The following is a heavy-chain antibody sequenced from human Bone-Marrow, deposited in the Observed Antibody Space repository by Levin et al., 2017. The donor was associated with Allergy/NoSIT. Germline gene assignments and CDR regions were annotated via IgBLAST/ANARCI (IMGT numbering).Heavy chain of an antibody. CDR2: IFHSGIA. Sequence: GSLRLSCAVSGASISSSNWWTWVRQTPGGGLEWIGEIFHSGIANYNPSLKSRILISVDKSKNHFSLNLKSVTAADTALYYCTRRNSSWATFTFDIWGHGTMVTVS. D-gene: IGHD1/OR15-1a*01. J-gene: IGHJ3*02. V-gene: IGHV4-4*02. CDR1: GASISSSNW. CDR3: TRRNSSWATFTFDI.